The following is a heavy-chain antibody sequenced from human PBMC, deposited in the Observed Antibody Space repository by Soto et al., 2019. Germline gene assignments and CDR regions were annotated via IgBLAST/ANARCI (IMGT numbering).Heavy chain of an antibody. D-gene: IGHD2-8*02. V-gene: IGHV2-5*02. Sequence: QITLKESGPTLVRPTQTLTLTCTVSGFSLSTSGVGVAWIRQPPGKALEWLGIIYWDDDERYSPSLRSRLTISKDTSLLRVVLRMTNMDPLDPATYYCAHSDADGGALEYWVQGLLVTVSS. J-gene: IGHJ4*02. CDR3: AHSDADGGALEY. CDR2: IYWDDDE. CDR1: GFSLSTSGVG.